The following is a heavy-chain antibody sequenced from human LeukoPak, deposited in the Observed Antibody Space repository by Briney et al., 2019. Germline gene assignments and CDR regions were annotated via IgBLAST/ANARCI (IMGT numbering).Heavy chain of an antibody. D-gene: IGHD3-9*01. V-gene: IGHV1-18*01. CDR1: GYTFTSYG. CDR2: FSAYNGNT. J-gene: IGHJ6*02. CDR3: ARGLAYYDILTGYYLEPGPGMDV. Sequence: GASVKVSCKGSGYTFTSYGISWVRQAPGQGLEWMGWFSAYNGNTNYAQKLQGRATMTTDTSTSTAYMELRSLRSDDTAVYYCARGLAYYDILTGYYLEPGPGMDVWGQGTTVTVSS.